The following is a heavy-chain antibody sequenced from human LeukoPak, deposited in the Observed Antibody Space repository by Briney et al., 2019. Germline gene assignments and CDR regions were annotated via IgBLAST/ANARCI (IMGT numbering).Heavy chain of an antibody. CDR2: INHNGST. CDR1: GGSFSNYY. Sequence: SETLSRTCSVYGGSFSNYYWSWIRQPPGKGLEWIGEINHNGSTNYNPSLKSRVTISVDTSKNQFSLKLNSVTAADTAVYYCARGQVVRDYWGQGTLVTVSS. J-gene: IGHJ4*02. CDR3: ARGQVVRDY. V-gene: IGHV4-34*01. D-gene: IGHD2-15*01.